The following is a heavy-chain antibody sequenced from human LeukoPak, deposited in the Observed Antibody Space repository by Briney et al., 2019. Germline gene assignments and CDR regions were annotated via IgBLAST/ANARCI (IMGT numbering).Heavy chain of an antibody. Sequence: SSETLSLTCTVSGGSISSSNWWSWVRQPPGKGLEWIGEIYHSGSTNYNPSLKSRVTISVDKSKNQFSLKLSSVTAADTAVYYCARDRIVGATHDAFDIWGQGTMVTVSS. CDR2: IYHSGST. CDR3: ARDRIVGATHDAFDI. V-gene: IGHV4-4*02. J-gene: IGHJ3*02. D-gene: IGHD1-26*01. CDR1: GGSISSSNW.